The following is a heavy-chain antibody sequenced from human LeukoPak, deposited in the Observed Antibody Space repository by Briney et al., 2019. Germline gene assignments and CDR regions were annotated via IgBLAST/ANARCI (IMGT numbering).Heavy chain of an antibody. CDR2: ISGSGGST. CDR3: ARLSSGWYPYYFDY. CDR1: GFTFSSYS. V-gene: IGHV3-23*01. Sequence: PGGSLRLSCAASGFTFSSYSMNWVRQAPGKGLEWVSAISGSGGSTYYADSVKGRFTISRDNSKNTLYLQMNSLRAEDKAVYYCARLSSGWYPYYFDYWGQGTLVTVSS. J-gene: IGHJ4*02. D-gene: IGHD6-19*01.